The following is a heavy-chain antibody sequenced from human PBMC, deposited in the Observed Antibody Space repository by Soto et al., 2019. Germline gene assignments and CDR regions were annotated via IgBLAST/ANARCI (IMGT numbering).Heavy chain of an antibody. D-gene: IGHD1-20*01. CDR1: GLTFSIYW. V-gene: IGHV3-7*01. CDR2: IKQDGSEK. CDR3: AKHHHYNSPGNFFDL. Sequence: EVQLVESGGGLVQPGESLRLSCTASGLTFSIYWMSWVRQAPGKGLEWVANIKQDGSEKNYVGSVKGRFTVSRDNAENSVYLQMNSLRAEDTAVYYCAKHHHYNSPGNFFDLWGRGTLVTVSS. J-gene: IGHJ2*01.